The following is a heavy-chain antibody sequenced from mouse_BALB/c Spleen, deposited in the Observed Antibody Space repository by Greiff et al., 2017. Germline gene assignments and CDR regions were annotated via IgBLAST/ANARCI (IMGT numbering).Heavy chain of an antibody. CDR1: GYTFTSYY. V-gene: IGHV1S81*02. CDR2: INPSNGGT. Sequence: QVQLKQSGAELVKPGASVKLSCKASGYTFTSYYMYWVKQRPGQGLEWIGEINPSNGGTNFNEKFKSKATLTVDKSSSTAYMQLSSLTSEDSAVYYCTRRNSYGNYVDYAMDYWGQGTSVTVSS. D-gene: IGHD2-1*01. CDR3: TRRNSYGNYVDYAMDY. J-gene: IGHJ4*01.